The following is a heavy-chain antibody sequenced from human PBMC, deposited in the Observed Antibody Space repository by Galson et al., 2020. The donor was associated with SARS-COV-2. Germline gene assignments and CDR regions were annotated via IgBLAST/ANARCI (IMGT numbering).Heavy chain of an antibody. CDR2: LYYSGST. V-gene: IGHV4-59*11. CDR3: ARGVPHEMSMIRGLWFFDL. J-gene: IGHJ2*01. D-gene: IGHD3-22*01. Sequence: SETLSLTCTVSGGSISTHYWTWIRRPPGKGLEWIGNLYYSGSTLYNPSLQSRVATAIDTSKNQFSLRLSSVTAADTAIYYCARGVPHEMSMIRGLWFFDLWGHGTLVTVSS. CDR1: GGSISTHY.